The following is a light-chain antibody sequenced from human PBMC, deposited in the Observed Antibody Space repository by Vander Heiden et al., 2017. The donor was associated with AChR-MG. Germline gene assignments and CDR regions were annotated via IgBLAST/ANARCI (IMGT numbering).Light chain of an antibody. Sequence: QSALPQPRSVSGSPGQSITISCTGTSSDVGGYDSVSWYQQPPGKAPRLLISDVSKRPSGAPERFSASKSGNTASLTISGLQADEEADYYCCSYAGRFGEVFGGGTTVTVL. V-gene: IGLV2-11*01. CDR3: CSYAGRFGEV. J-gene: IGLJ2*01. CDR1: SSDVGGYDS. CDR2: DVS.